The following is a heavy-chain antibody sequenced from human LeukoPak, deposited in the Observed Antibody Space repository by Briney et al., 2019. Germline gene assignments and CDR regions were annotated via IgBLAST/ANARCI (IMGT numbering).Heavy chain of an antibody. CDR1: GGSISSSSYY. J-gene: IGHJ4*02. Sequence: SETLSLTCTVSGGSISSSSYYWGWIRQPPGKGLEWIGSIYYSGSTYYNPSLKSRVTISVDTSKNQFSLKLSSVTAADTAVYYCARGDPGVIITPFDYWGQGTLVTVSS. CDR2: IYYSGST. D-gene: IGHD3-10*01. V-gene: IGHV4-39*01. CDR3: ARGDPGVIITPFDY.